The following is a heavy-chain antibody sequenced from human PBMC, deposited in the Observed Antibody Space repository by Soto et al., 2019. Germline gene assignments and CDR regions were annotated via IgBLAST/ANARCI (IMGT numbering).Heavy chain of an antibody. V-gene: IGHV4-39*01. CDR1: GGSISSSSYY. J-gene: IGHJ6*02. CDR3: ARPCAFSSTSCIMGGMDV. Sequence: SETLSLTCTASGGSISSSSYYWGWIRQPPGKGLEWIGSIYYSGSTYYNPSLKSRVTISVDTSKNQFSLKLSSVTAADTAVYYCARPCAFSSTSCIMGGMDVWGQGTTVTVSS. CDR2: IYYSGST. D-gene: IGHD2-2*01.